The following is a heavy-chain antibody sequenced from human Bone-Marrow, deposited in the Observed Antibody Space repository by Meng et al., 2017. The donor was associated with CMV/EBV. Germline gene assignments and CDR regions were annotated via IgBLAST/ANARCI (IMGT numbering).Heavy chain of an antibody. J-gene: IGHJ6*02. CDR2: ISSSSSYI. D-gene: IGHD3-3*01. V-gene: IGHV3-21*04. CDR3: ARNATQRFLEWLSNYYYYGMDV. CDR1: GFTFSSYE. Sequence: GGSLRLSCAASGFTFSSYEMNWVRQAPGKGLEWVSSISSSSSYIYYADSVKGRFTISRDNAKNSLYLQMNSLRAEDTALYHCARNATQRFLEWLSNYYYYGMDVWGQGTTVTVSS.